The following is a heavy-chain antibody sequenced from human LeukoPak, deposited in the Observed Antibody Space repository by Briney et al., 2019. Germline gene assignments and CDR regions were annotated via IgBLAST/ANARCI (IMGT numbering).Heavy chain of an antibody. CDR3: ARVRYNDFWSGYHNYFDY. D-gene: IGHD3-3*01. V-gene: IGHV3-66*01. Sequence: GGSLRLSCAASGFTVSSNYMSWVRQAPGKGLEWVSVIYSAGSTYYADSVKGRLTISRDNSRNTLYLQMNSLRVEDTAVYYCARVRYNDFWSGYHNYFDYWGQGTLVTVSS. J-gene: IGHJ4*02. CDR2: IYSAGST. CDR1: GFTVSSNY.